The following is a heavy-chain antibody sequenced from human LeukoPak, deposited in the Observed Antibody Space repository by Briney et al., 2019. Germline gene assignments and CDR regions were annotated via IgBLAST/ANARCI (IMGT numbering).Heavy chain of an antibody. V-gene: IGHV4-34*01. CDR2: INPSGST. J-gene: IGHJ6*03. D-gene: IGHD3-22*01. CDR3: ARGRHDITMIVVVMTSVSYYLDV. Sequence: SETLSLTCAVYGGSFSGYHWTWIRQSPGKGLEWIGDINPSGSTYYNPSLKSRLTISVDTSKNQFSLRLRSVTAADTAVYYCARGRHDITMIVVVMTSVSYYLDVWGKGTTVTVS. CDR1: GGSFSGYH.